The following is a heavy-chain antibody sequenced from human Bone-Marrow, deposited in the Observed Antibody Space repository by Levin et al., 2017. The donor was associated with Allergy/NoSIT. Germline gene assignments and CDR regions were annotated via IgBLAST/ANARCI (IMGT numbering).Heavy chain of an antibody. CDR2: MYSDGSSA. J-gene: IGHJ4*02. D-gene: IGHD4-17*01. Sequence: HPGGSLRLSCEASGFTFSSYWMHWVRQAPGKGLVWVSRMYSDGSSATYADSVKGRFTISRDNTKNTLYLQMSSLRDEDTAVYYCVRESNGDGDYVFDYWGQGTLVTVSS. V-gene: IGHV3-74*01. CDR3: VRESNGDGDYVFDY. CDR1: GFTFSSYW.